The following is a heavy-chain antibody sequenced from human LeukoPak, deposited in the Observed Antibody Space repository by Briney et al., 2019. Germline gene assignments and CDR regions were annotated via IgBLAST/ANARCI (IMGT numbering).Heavy chain of an antibody. Sequence: SETLSLTCTVSGGSISTYYWSWIRQPPGKGLEWIGYIFYSGSTNYNPSLKSRVTLSVDTSKNQFSLKLSSVTAADTAVYYCARLQFGSGDYHEVDYWGQGTLVTASS. V-gene: IGHV4-59*08. D-gene: IGHD3-22*01. CDR1: GGSISTYY. CDR2: IFYSGST. CDR3: ARLQFGSGDYHEVDY. J-gene: IGHJ4*02.